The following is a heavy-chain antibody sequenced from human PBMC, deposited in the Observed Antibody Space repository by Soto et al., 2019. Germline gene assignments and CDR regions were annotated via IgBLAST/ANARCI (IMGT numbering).Heavy chain of an antibody. J-gene: IGHJ4*02. CDR2: IIPIFGTA. CDR3: AREVIAAAGYDY. D-gene: IGHD6-13*01. V-gene: IGHV1-69*06. Sequence: SVKVSCKASGGTFSSYAISWVRQAPGQGLEWMGGIIPIFGTANYAQKFQGRVTITADKSTSTAYMGLSSLRSEDTAVYYCAREVIAAAGYDYWGQGTLVTVSS. CDR1: GGTFSSYA.